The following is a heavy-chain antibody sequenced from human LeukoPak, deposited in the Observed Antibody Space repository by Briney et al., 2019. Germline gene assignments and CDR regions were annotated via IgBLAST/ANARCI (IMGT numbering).Heavy chain of an antibody. CDR2: IYTSGST. Sequence: SETLSLTCTVSGGSISSYYWSWIRQPAGKGLEWIGRIYTSGSTNYNPSLKGRVTMSVDTSKNQFSLKLSSVTAADTAVYYCARDPSGYDYNWFDPWGQGTLVTVSS. D-gene: IGHD5-12*01. CDR1: GGSISSYY. CDR3: ARDPSGYDYNWFDP. V-gene: IGHV4-4*07. J-gene: IGHJ5*02.